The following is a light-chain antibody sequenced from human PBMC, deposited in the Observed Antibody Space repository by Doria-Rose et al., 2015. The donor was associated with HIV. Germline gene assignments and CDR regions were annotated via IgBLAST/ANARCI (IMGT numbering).Light chain of an antibody. CDR3: QQRSNWLT. Sequence: SVSSYLAWYQQKPGQAPRLLIYDASNRATGIPARFSGSGSGTGFTLTISSLEPEDFAVYYCQQRSNWLTFGGGTKVEIE. J-gene: IGKJ4*01. V-gene: IGKV3-11*01. CDR2: DAS. CDR1: SVSSY.